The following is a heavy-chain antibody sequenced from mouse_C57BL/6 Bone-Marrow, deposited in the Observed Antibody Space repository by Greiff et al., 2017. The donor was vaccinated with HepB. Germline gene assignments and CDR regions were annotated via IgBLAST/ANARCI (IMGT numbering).Heavy chain of an antibody. D-gene: IGHD2-5*01. CDR2: INPNNGGT. CDR3: AIVAYYSNYLYFDY. V-gene: IGHV1-26*01. CDR1: GYTFTDYY. J-gene: IGHJ2*01. Sequence: VQLQQSGPELVKPGASVKISCKASGYTFTDYYMNWVKQSHGKSLEWIGDINPNNGGTSYNQKFKGKATLTVDKSSSTAYMELRSLTSEDSAVYYCAIVAYYSNYLYFDYWGQGTTLTASS.